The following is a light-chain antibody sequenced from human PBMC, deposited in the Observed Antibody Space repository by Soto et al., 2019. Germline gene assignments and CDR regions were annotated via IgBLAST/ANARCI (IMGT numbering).Light chain of an antibody. CDR1: QTVSSW. Sequence: EIQMTQSPSTLSGSVGDRATLSCRASQTVSSWLAWYQQKPGQAPKLLIYRASTIKSGIPARFSGSGSGTEFTLTISSLQPDDFATYYCQQYNSFSLTFGGGTKVDIK. V-gene: IGKV1-5*03. CDR3: QQYNSFSLT. CDR2: RAS. J-gene: IGKJ4*02.